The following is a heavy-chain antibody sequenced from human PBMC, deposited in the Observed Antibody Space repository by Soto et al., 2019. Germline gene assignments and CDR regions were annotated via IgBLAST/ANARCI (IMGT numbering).Heavy chain of an antibody. J-gene: IGHJ6*02. D-gene: IGHD3-22*01. V-gene: IGHV3-7*01. CDR3: ARYYYDSSGYYPLSYYYGMDV. CDR2: IKQDGSEK. Sequence: EVQLVESGGGLVQPGGSLRLSCAASGFTFSRYWMSWVRQAPGKGLEWVANIKQDGSEKYYVDSVKGRFTISRDNAKNSLYLQMDSLRAEDTDVYYCARYYYDSSGYYPLSYYYGMDVWGQGTTVTVSS. CDR1: GFTFSRYW.